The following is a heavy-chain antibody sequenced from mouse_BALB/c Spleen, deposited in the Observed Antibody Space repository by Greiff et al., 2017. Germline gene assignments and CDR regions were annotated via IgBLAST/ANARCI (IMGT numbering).Heavy chain of an antibody. J-gene: IGHJ4*01. CDR2: ISDGGSYT. D-gene: IGHD4-1*01. CDR1: GFTFSDYY. Sequence: EVMLVESGGGLVKPGGSLKLSCAASGFTFSDYYMYWVRQTPEKRLEWVATISDGGSYTYYPDSVKGRFTISRDNAKNNLYLQMSSLKAEDTAMYYCARRANWGYAMDYWGQGTSVTVSS. CDR3: ARRANWGYAMDY. V-gene: IGHV5-4*02.